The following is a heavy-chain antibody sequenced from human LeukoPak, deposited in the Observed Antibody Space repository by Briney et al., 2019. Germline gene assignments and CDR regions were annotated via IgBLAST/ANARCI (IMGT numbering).Heavy chain of an antibody. CDR3: AKKDGGSYCFDY. J-gene: IGHJ4*02. D-gene: IGHD1-26*01. V-gene: IGHV3-23*01. Sequence: GGSLRLSCAASGFTFSSCAMNWVSQAPGKGLEWVSAISPTGGSTYYADSVKGRFTISRDNSKNTLFLQMNSLRAEDTAVYYCAKKDGGSYCFDYWGQGSLVTVSS. CDR2: ISPTGGST. CDR1: GFTFSSCA.